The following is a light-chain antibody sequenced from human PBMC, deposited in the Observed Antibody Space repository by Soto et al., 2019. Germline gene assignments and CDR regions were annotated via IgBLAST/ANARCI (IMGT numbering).Light chain of an antibody. Sequence: EIVLTQSHATLSVSPGERVTLSCRASENVDINLAWYQQKPGQAPRLLIYGASTRATGLPARFSGTGSGTEFTLTINSLQAEDSAVYYCQQYYNWPRTFGQGTRLEIK. J-gene: IGKJ5*01. V-gene: IGKV3-15*01. CDR2: GAS. CDR1: ENVDIN. CDR3: QQYYNWPRT.